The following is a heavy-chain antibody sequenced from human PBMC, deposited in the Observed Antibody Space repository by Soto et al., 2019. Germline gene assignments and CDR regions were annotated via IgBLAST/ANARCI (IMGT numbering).Heavy chain of an antibody. D-gene: IGHD2-15*01. Sequence: QVQLQESGQGLVKPSQTLSLTCTVSSGSISNGDYYWSWVRQNPGKGLEWIGHIYHSGRTYYNPSLKSRVTISVDTSKNQFSLNLSSVTAADTAVYYCARWVEVSLDYFDSWGQGTPVTVSS. J-gene: IGHJ4*02. V-gene: IGHV4-31*03. CDR1: SGSISNGDYY. CDR3: ARWVEVSLDYFDS. CDR2: IYHSGRT.